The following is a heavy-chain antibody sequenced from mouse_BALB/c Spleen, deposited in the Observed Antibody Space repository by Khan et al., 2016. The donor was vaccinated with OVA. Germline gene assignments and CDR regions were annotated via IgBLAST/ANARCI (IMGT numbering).Heavy chain of an antibody. Sequence: QVQLQQSGAELARPGASVKLSCKASGYSFTDYYINWVKQRTGQGLEWIGEISPGSGDTYYNEKFKGKATLTADKSSSTAYMQLSSLTSEASAVYFWARRNYFGYTVAYWGQGTLVTVSA. CDR1: GYSFTDYY. D-gene: IGHD1-2*01. CDR2: ISPGSGDT. J-gene: IGHJ3*01. V-gene: IGHV1-77*01. CDR3: ARRNYFGYTVAY.